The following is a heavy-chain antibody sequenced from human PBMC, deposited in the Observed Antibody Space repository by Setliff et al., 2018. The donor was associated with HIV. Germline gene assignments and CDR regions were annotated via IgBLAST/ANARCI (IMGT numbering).Heavy chain of an antibody. CDR2: VIPALGIP. V-gene: IGHV1-69*10. CDR1: GVTFNNFR. J-gene: IGHJ4*02. CDR3: ASGGGREALRTTAQLPHS. Sequence: SVKVSCKASGVTFNNFRINWIRQAPGQGLEWVGGVIPALGIPNYAQKLQGRVTITAAKYTDTAYMELNNLRFEDTAIYYCASGGGREALRTTAQLPHSWGQGTLVTV. D-gene: IGHD1-7*01.